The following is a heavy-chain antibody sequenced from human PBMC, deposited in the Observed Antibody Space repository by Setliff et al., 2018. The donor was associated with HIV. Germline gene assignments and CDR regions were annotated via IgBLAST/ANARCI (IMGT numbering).Heavy chain of an antibody. J-gene: IGHJ4*02. D-gene: IGHD6-19*01. Sequence: GGSLRLSCAASGFTFRNAWMSWVRQAPGKGLEWVSVISGSGGSTYYADSVKGRFTISRDNSKNTLFLQMNSLRPEDTALYYCARDSEPGTRVAGTTGLDYWGQGSLVTVSS. CDR2: ISGSGGST. CDR1: GFTFRNAW. V-gene: IGHV3-23*01. CDR3: ARDSEPGTRVAGTTGLDY.